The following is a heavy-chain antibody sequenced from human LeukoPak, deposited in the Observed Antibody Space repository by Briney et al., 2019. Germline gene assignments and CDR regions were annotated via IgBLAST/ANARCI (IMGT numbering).Heavy chain of an antibody. J-gene: IGHJ2*01. Sequence: SKTLSLTCTVSGGSISSSGYYWSWIRQPPGKGLEWIGTIYYSGSAYYNPSLKTQVTISVDTSKNQFSLKLSSVTAADTAVYYCARTYSSGFPPYWYFDLWGRGTLVTVSS. V-gene: IGHV4-39*01. D-gene: IGHD6-25*01. CDR3: ARTYSSGFPPYWYFDL. CDR2: IYYSGSA. CDR1: GGSISSSGYY.